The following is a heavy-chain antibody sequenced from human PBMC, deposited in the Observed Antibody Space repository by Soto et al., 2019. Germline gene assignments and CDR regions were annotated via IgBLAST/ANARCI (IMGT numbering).Heavy chain of an antibody. CDR1: CGSISSYY. J-gene: IGHJ5*02. V-gene: IGHV4-4*07. Sequence: SETLSLTCTVSCGSISSYYWSWIRQPAGKGLEWIGRIYTSGSTNYNPSLKSRVTMSVDTSKNQFSLKLSSVTAADTAVYYCAREGGETTVTTNWFDPWGQGTLVTVSS. D-gene: IGHD4-17*01. CDR2: IYTSGST. CDR3: AREGGETTVTTNWFDP.